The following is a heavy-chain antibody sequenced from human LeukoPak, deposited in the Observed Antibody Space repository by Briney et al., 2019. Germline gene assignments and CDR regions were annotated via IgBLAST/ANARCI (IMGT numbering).Heavy chain of an antibody. V-gene: IGHV3-23*01. CDR2: ISGSGGST. Sequence: GGSLRLSCAASGFTFSSYAVSWVRQAPGKGLEWVSIISGSGGSTYYADSVKGRFTISRDNSKNTLYLQVNSLRAEDTAVYYCAKGGGNWYFDLWGRGALVTVSS. CDR3: AKGGGNWYFDL. J-gene: IGHJ2*01. CDR1: GFTFSSYA. D-gene: IGHD3-16*01.